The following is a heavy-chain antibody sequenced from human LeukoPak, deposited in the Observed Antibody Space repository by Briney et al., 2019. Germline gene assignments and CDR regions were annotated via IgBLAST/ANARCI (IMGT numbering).Heavy chain of an antibody. Sequence: GGSLRLSCAGSGFTFSSYPMSWVRQAPAKGLQWVSAISGGGGSAYYADSVKGRFTISRDNSKGTLYLQMHSLRAEDTAIYYCAKGKVNHDGGLDAWGQGTLVTVSS. CDR2: ISGGGGSA. V-gene: IGHV3-23*01. D-gene: IGHD2-15*01. CDR3: AKGKVNHDGGLDA. CDR1: GFTFSSYP. J-gene: IGHJ3*01.